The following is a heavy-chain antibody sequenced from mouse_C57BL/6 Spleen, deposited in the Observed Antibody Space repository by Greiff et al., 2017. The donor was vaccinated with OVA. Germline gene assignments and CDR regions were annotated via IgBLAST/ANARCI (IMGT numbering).Heavy chain of an antibody. V-gene: IGHV5-17*01. J-gene: IGHJ4*01. CDR2: ISSGSSTI. CDR3: ARSLLLHYAMDY. D-gene: IGHD1-1*01. CDR1: GFTFSDYG. Sequence: EVQLVESGGGLVKPGGSLKLSCAASGFTFSDYGMHWVRQAPEKGLEWVAYISSGSSTIYYADTVKGRFTISRDNAKNTLFLQMTSLRSEDTAMYYCARSLLLHYAMDYWGQGTSVTVSS.